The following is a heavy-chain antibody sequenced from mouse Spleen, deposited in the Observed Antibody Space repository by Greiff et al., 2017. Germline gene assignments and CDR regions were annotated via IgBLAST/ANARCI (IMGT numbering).Heavy chain of an antibody. CDR3: ARSRDYYLDY. CDR1: GYTFTSYW. D-gene: IGHD3-3*01. V-gene: IGHV1-52*01. CDR2: IDPSDSET. J-gene: IGHJ2*01. Sequence: QVQLKQPGAELVRPGSSVKLSCKASGYTFTSYWMHWVKQRPIQGLEWIGNIDPSDSETHYNQKFKDKATLTVDKSSSTAYMQLSSLTSEDSAVYYCARSRDYYLDYWGQGTTLTVSS.